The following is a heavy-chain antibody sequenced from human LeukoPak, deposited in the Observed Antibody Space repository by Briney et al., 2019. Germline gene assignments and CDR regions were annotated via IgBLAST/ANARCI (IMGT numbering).Heavy chain of an antibody. V-gene: IGHV1-2*02. J-gene: IGHJ3*02. CDR1: GYTFTGYY. CDR2: INPNSGGT. D-gene: IGHD3-3*01. CDR3: ARLGPIFGVVMNAFDI. Sequence: ASVRVSCKASGYTFTGYYMHWVRQAPGQGLEWMGWINPNSGGTNCAQKFQGRVTMTRDTSISTAYMELSRLRSDDTAVYYCARLGPIFGVVMNAFDIWGQGTMVTVSS.